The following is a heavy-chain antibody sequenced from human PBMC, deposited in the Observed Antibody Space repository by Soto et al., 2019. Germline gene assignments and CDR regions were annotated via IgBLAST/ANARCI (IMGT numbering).Heavy chain of an antibody. Sequence: EVQLVESGGGLVQPGRSLRLSCAASGITFGDYAMHWVRQAPGKGLEWVSGISWNSGSIGYADSVKGRFTISRDNAKNPLYWQMNGLRAEETALYQWLKDSGGGVGLFDYWGQGTLVTVSS. D-gene: IGHD3-16*01. CDR2: ISWNSGSI. CDR1: GITFGDYA. CDR3: LKDSGGGVGLFDY. V-gene: IGHV3-9*01. J-gene: IGHJ4*02.